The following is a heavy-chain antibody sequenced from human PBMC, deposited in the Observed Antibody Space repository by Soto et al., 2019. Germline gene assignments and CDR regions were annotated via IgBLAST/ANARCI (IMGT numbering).Heavy chain of an antibody. Sequence: QVQLVESGGGVVQPGRSLRLSCAASGFTFSSYAMHWVRQAPGKGLEWVAVISYDGSNKYYADSVKGRFTISRDNSKNTLYVQMNSLRAEDTAVYYCAREGSGYYYYGMDVWGQGTTVTVSS. D-gene: IGHD3-10*01. V-gene: IGHV3-30-3*01. CDR3: AREGSGYYYYGMDV. CDR1: GFTFSSYA. CDR2: ISYDGSNK. J-gene: IGHJ6*02.